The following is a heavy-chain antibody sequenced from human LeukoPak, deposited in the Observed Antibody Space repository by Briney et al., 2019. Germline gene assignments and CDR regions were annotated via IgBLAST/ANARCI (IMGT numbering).Heavy chain of an antibody. CDR3: ARDLTQSARYYYYYGMDV. CDR1: GGTFSSYA. CDR2: NIPIFGTA. Sequence: ASVKVSCKASGGTFSSYAISWVRQAPGQGLEWMGGNIPIFGTANYAQKFQGRVTITADESTSTAYMELSSLRSEDTAVYYCARDLTQSARYYYYYGMDVWGQGTTVTVSS. V-gene: IGHV1-69*13. J-gene: IGHJ6*02.